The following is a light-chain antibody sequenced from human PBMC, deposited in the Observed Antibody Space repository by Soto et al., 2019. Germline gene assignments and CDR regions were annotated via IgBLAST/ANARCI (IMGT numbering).Light chain of an antibody. CDR2: GNS. J-gene: IGLJ2*01. V-gene: IGLV1-40*01. Sequence: QSVLTQPASVSGSPGQSITISCTGTSSDVGGYNYVSWYQQLPGTAPKLLIYGNSNRPSGVPDRFSGSKSGTSASLAITGLQAEDEADYYCQSYDSSLSGVVFGGGTKVTVL. CDR3: QSYDSSLSGVV. CDR1: SSDVGGYNY.